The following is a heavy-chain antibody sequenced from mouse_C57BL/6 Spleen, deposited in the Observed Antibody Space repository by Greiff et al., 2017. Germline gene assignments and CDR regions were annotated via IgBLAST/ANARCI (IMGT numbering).Heavy chain of an antibody. CDR2: ISSGSSTI. V-gene: IGHV5-17*01. Sequence: EVKLMESGGGLVKPGGSLKLSCAASGFTFSDYGMHWVRQAPEKGLEWVAYISSGSSTIYYADTVKGRFTISRDNAKNTLFLQMTSLRSEDTAMYYCARHYGSSYAFAYWGQGTLVTVSA. CDR1: GFTFSDYG. D-gene: IGHD1-1*01. J-gene: IGHJ3*01. CDR3: ARHYGSSYAFAY.